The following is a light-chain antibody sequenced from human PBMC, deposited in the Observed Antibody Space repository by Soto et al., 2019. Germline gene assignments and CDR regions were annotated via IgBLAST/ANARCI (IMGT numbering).Light chain of an antibody. CDR3: QSYDSSLSGYV. J-gene: IGLJ1*01. CDR1: SSNIGAAYD. Sequence: QSVLTQPPSVSGAPGQRVTISCTGSSSNIGAAYDVHWYQHLPGTAPKLLIYGNNNRPSGVPDRFSGSKSGTSASLAITGLQAEDEADYYCQSYDSSLSGYVFGTGTQLTVL. V-gene: IGLV1-40*01. CDR2: GNN.